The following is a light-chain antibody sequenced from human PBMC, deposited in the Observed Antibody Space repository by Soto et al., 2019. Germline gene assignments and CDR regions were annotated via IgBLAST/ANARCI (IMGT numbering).Light chain of an antibody. J-gene: IGLJ1*01. Sequence: QSALTQPASVSGFPGQSITISCTGTSIDVGGYNYVSWYQQHPGKAPKLMIYDVSNRPSGVSNRFSGSKSGNTASLTISGLQAEDEADYYCSSYTSSSTLYVFGTGTKVTVL. CDR1: SIDVGGYNY. CDR2: DVS. CDR3: SSYTSSSTLYV. V-gene: IGLV2-14*01.